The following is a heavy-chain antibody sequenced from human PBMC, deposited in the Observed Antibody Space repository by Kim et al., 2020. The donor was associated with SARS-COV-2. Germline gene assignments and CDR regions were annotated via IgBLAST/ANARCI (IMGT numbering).Heavy chain of an antibody. V-gene: IGHV1-46*01. D-gene: IGHD3-10*01. CDR3: ARGVKGSGEPQYFQH. Sequence: QKFQGRVTMTRDTSTSTVYMELSSLRSEDTAVYYCARGVKGSGEPQYFQHWGQGTLVTVSS. J-gene: IGHJ1*01.